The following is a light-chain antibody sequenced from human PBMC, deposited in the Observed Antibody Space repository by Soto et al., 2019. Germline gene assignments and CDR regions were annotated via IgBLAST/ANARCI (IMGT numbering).Light chain of an antibody. CDR2: GAS. V-gene: IGKV3-20*01. CDR1: QIFNSKY. Sequence: EIVLTQSPGTLSLSPGERATLSCRASQIFNSKYLAWYQQKPGQAPRLLIYGASSRASGITDRFSGSASGTEFTLTINRLEPDDSAVYYCQQYRTLWTFGQGTRVEIK. CDR3: QQYRTLWT. J-gene: IGKJ1*01.